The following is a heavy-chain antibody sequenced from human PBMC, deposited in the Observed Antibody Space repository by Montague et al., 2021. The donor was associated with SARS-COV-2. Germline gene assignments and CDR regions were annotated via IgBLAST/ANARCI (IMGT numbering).Heavy chain of an antibody. CDR2: IYYSGST. J-gene: IGHJ4*02. CDR3: AREVGRGYSGYEGEY. D-gene: IGHD5-12*01. CDR1: GSSISSSSYY. V-gene: IGHV4-39*07. Sequence: SETLSLTCTVSGSSISSSSYYWGWIRQPPGKGLEWIGSIYYSGSTYYNPSLKSRVTISVDTSKNQFSLKLSSVTAADTAVYYCAREVGRGYSGYEGEYWGQGTLVTVSS.